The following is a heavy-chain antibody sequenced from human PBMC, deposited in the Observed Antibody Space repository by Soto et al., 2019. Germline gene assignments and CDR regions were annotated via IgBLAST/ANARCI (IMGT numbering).Heavy chain of an antibody. J-gene: IGHJ6*02. D-gene: IGHD4-17*01. CDR2: ISSSSSTI. CDR1: GFTFSSYS. V-gene: IGHV3-48*01. CDR3: AREGVTTSRGHYYYGMDV. Sequence: PGGSLRLSCAASGFTFSSYSMNWVRQAPGKGLEWVSYISSSSSTIYYADSVKGRFTISRDNSKNTLYLQMNSLRAEDTAVYYCAREGVTTSRGHYYYGMDVWGQETTVTVSS.